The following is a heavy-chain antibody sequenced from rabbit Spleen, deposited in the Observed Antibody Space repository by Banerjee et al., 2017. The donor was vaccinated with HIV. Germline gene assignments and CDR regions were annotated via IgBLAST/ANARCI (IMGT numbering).Heavy chain of an antibody. D-gene: IGHD1-1*01. V-gene: IGHV1S40*01. CDR2: AYAGSSGST. Sequence: QSLEESGGGLVKPGASLTLTCKASGFSFNSGYDMCWVRQAPGKGLEWVACAYAGSSGSTYSATWAKGRFTISKTSSTTVTLQMTSLTAADTATYFCARAGHGSSGRTYYGMDLWGPGTLVTVS. CDR3: ARAGHGSSGRTYYGMDL. CDR1: GFSFNSGYD. J-gene: IGHJ6*01.